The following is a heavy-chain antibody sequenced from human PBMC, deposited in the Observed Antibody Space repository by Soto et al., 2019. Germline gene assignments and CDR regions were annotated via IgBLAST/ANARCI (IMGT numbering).Heavy chain of an antibody. CDR1: GYTFTSYY. V-gene: IGHV1-46*01. CDR2: INPSGGST. D-gene: IGHD3-22*01. Sequence: ASVKVSCKASGYTFTSYYMHWVRQAPGQGLEWMGIINPSGGSTSYAQKFQGRVTMTRDTSTSTVYMELSSLRSEDTAVYYCAKDHGGYYDSSGYYYDAFDIWGQGTMVTVS. J-gene: IGHJ3*02. CDR3: AKDHGGYYDSSGYYYDAFDI.